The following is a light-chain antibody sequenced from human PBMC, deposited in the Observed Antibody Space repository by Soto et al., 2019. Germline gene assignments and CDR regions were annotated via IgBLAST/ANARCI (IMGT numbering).Light chain of an antibody. Sequence: DIQMTQSPSTLSASVGDRVTITCRASQSISSWLAWYQQKPGKAPKLLIYDASSLESGVPSSFSGSGSGTEVTLTISSLQPDDFATYYCQQYNSYPWTFGQGTKVEIK. J-gene: IGKJ1*01. CDR2: DAS. V-gene: IGKV1-5*01. CDR1: QSISSW. CDR3: QQYNSYPWT.